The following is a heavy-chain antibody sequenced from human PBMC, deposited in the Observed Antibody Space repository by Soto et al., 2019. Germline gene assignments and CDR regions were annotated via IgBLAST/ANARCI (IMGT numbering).Heavy chain of an antibody. CDR2: IWYDGSNK. J-gene: IGHJ4*02. D-gene: IGHD5-12*01. Sequence: QVQLVESGGGVVQPGRSLRLSCAASGFTFSSYGMHWVRQAPGKGLEWVGVIWYDGSNKYYADSVKGRFTISRDNSKNTLYLQMNSLRAEDTAVYYCARDSVTITFRNFDYWGQGTLVTVSS. CDR3: ARDSVTITFRNFDY. V-gene: IGHV3-33*01. CDR1: GFTFSSYG.